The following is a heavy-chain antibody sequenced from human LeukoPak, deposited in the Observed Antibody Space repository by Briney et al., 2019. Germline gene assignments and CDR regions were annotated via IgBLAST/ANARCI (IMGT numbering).Heavy chain of an antibody. CDR1: GYTXAAYF. Sequence: ASVKVSCKASGYTXAAYFIHGVRQAPGQGLEWMGRINPNGGDTNYAQKFQGRVTMTGDTSISTAYMELSSLISDDTAMYYCARVGFTSSWSNFDYWGQGTLVTVSS. CDR3: ARVGFTSSWSNFDY. V-gene: IGHV1-2*06. D-gene: IGHD6-13*01. CDR2: INPNGGDT. J-gene: IGHJ4*02.